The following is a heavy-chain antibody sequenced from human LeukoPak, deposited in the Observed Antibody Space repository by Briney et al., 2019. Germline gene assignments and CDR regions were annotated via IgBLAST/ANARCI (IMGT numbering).Heavy chain of an antibody. CDR2: ISSTGGST. CDR1: GFTFGNHA. V-gene: IGHV3-64D*09. J-gene: IGHJ4*02. Sequence: GGSLILSCSASGFTFGNHAMYWVRQAPGKGLEYVSAISSTGGSTYYSDSVKGRFTISRDNSKNTLYLQMSSLRAEDTAVYYCVKDPRGSGLRAYFEYWGRGTLVAVSS. CDR3: VKDPRGSGLRAYFEY. D-gene: IGHD6-19*01.